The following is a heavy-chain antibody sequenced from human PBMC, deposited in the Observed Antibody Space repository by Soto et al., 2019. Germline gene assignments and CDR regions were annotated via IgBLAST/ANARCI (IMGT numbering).Heavy chain of an antibody. Sequence: QMQLVQSGAEVKRPGSSVKVSCKASGGTISSYAINWVRQAPGQGLEWMGGIIPVFGTANYAQKFQGRVTITADESTSTAYMDLSSLRSEDTAVYYCAAYDYDSGGYYYFAYWGQGTLVTVSS. V-gene: IGHV1-69*01. D-gene: IGHD3-22*01. CDR3: AAYDYDSGGYYYFAY. CDR1: GGTISSYA. CDR2: IIPVFGTA. J-gene: IGHJ4*02.